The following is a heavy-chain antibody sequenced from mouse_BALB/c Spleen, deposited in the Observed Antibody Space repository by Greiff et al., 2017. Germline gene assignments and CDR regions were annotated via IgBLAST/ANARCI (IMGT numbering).Heavy chain of an antibody. Sequence: VQLQQSGAELGKPGASVKLSCKASGYTFTSYYMYWVKQRPGQGLEWIGEINPSNGGTNFNEKFKSKATLTVDKSSSTAYMQLSSLTSEDSAVYYCTRSILRSPFDYWGQGTTLTVSS. CDR2: INPSNGGT. J-gene: IGHJ2*01. V-gene: IGHV1S81*02. CDR3: TRSILRSPFDY. CDR1: GYTFTSYY. D-gene: IGHD1-1*01.